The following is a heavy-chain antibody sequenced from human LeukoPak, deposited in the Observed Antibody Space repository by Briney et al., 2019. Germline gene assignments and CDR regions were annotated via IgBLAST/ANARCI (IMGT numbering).Heavy chain of an antibody. D-gene: IGHD2-2*01. CDR3: AKDESPACSSATCLYGAFDL. CDR1: GFTFSTYA. Sequence: GGSLRLSCAASGFTFSTYAMSCVRQAPGKGLEWVSTITGSGVTTHYADSVKGRFTISRDNSKNTLYLQMNSLRAEDTAVYYCAKDESPACSSATCLYGAFDLWGQGTMVTVSS. J-gene: IGHJ3*01. V-gene: IGHV3-23*01. CDR2: ITGSGVTT.